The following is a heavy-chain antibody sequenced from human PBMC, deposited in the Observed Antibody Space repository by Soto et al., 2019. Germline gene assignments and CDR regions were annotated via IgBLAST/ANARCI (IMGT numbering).Heavy chain of an antibody. V-gene: IGHV4-34*01. CDR1: GGSFSGYY. Sequence: QVQLQQWGAGLLKPSETLSLTCAVYGGSFSGYYWSWIRQPPGKGLEWIGEINHSGSTNYNPSLKSRVTISVDTSKNQFSLKLSSVTAADTAVYYCARAQLWLGFDYWGQGTLVTVSS. J-gene: IGHJ4*02. CDR2: INHSGST. D-gene: IGHD5-18*01. CDR3: ARAQLWLGFDY.